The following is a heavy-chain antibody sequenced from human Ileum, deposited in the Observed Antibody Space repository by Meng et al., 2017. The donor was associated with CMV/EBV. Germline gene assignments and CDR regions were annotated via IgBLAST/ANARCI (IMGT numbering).Heavy chain of an antibody. D-gene: IGHD3-16*01. V-gene: IGHV3-30*02. CDR2: VRSDGSNK. CDR3: SSLGDY. J-gene: IGHJ4*02. CDR1: TFTFDSYS. Sequence: VALVASGGGVVQPGGPMRLSCAASTFTFDSYSMHWVRQAPGKGLEWVAFVRSDGSNKYYADSVKGRFTISRDNSENTLFLQMNSLRADDTAVYYCSSLGDYWGQGTLVTVSS.